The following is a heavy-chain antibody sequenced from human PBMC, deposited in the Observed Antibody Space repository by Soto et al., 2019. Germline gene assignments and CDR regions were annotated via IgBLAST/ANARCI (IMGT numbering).Heavy chain of an antibody. V-gene: IGHV3-30-3*01. D-gene: IGHD3-10*01. CDR3: ARGRGYYGSGSSYGMDV. Sequence: GGSLRLSCAASGFTFSSYAMHWVRQAPGKGLEWVAVISYDGSNKYYADSVKGRFTISRDNSKNTLYLQMNSLRAEDTAVYYCARGRGYYGSGSSYGMDVWGQGTTVTVSS. CDR2: ISYDGSNK. J-gene: IGHJ6*02. CDR1: GFTFSSYA.